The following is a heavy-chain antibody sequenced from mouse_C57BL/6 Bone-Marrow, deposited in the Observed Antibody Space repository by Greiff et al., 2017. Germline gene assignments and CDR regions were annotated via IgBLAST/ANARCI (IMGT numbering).Heavy chain of an antibody. CDR2: IDPKNGDT. CDR3: TNYGKGY. V-gene: IGHV14-4*01. CDR1: GFNIKDDY. Sequence: EVQLVESGAELVRPGASVKLSCTASGFNIKDDYMHWVKQRPEQGLEWIGWIDPKNGDTEYASKFQGKATITADTSSNTAYLQLSSLTSEDTAVYYCTNYGKGYWGQGTTLTVSS. D-gene: IGHD2-1*01. J-gene: IGHJ2*01.